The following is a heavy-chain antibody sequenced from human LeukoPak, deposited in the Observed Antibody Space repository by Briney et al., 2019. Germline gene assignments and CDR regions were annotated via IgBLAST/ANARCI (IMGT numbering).Heavy chain of an antibody. J-gene: IGHJ4*02. CDR1: GGSISSGGYY. V-gene: IGHV4-31*03. Sequence: PSETLTFTCTVSGGSISSGGYYWSWIRQHPGKGLEWIGYIYYSGSTYYNPSLKSRVTISVDTSKNQFSLKLSSVTAADTAVYYCAREVRSPQGIYFDYWGQGTLVTVSS. CDR3: AREVRSPQGIYFDY. D-gene: IGHD3-10*01. CDR2: IYYSGST.